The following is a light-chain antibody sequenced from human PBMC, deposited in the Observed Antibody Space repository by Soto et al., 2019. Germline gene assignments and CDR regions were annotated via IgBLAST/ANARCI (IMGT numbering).Light chain of an antibody. Sequence: DIQMTQSPSSLSASVGDRVTITCRASRTIAGYVNWYQQRPGEAPNLLIYAASSLQSGVPSRFSGSGSGTDFTLTISSLQPEDFATYYCQQLNSYPQWTFGQGTKVDIK. J-gene: IGKJ1*01. V-gene: IGKV1-39*01. CDR2: AAS. CDR3: QQLNSYPQWT. CDR1: RTIAGY.